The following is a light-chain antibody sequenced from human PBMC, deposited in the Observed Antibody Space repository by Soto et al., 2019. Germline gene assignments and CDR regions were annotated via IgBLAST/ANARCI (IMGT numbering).Light chain of an antibody. CDR1: SSDVGSYNS. Sequence: QSALNQPASVSGSPGQSITLSCTGSSSDVGSYNSVSWYQQHPGKAPQLLIYDVSYRPSGISSRFSGSKSGDTASLTISGLQPDDEADYYCSSYASSSTRVFGGGTKLTVL. CDR3: SSYASSSTRV. CDR2: DVS. V-gene: IGLV2-14*03. J-gene: IGLJ2*01.